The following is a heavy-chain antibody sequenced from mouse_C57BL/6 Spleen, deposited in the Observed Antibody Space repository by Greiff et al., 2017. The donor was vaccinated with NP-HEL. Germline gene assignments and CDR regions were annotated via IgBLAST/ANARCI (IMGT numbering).Heavy chain of an antibody. D-gene: IGHD4-1*01. J-gene: IGHJ1*03. CDR3: ARGGLGPRYFDV. CDR2: IYPGDGDT. Sequence: QVQLQQSGAELVKPGASVKISCKASGYAFSSYWMNWVKQRPGKGLEWIGQIYPGDGDTNYNGKFKGKATLTADKSSSTAYMQLSSLTSEDSAVYFCARGGLGPRYFDVWGTGTTVTVSS. V-gene: IGHV1-80*01. CDR1: GYAFSSYW.